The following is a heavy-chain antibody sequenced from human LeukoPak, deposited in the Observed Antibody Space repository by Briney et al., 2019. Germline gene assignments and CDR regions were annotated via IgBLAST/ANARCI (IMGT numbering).Heavy chain of an antibody. CDR2: ISWNSGDL. Sequence: GGSLRLSCAASGFTFENSAMHWVRQAPGKGLEWVSGISWNSGDLIYADSVKGRFTISRDNAKNSLYLQMNSLRLEDMALYYCARRSGDRAFDIWGQGTMVTVS. CDR3: ARRSGDRAFDI. J-gene: IGHJ3*02. V-gene: IGHV3-9*03. D-gene: IGHD3-10*01. CDR1: GFTFENSA.